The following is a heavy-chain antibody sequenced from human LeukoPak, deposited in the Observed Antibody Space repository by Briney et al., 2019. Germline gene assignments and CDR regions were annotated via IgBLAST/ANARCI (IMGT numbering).Heavy chain of an antibody. V-gene: IGHV4-61*08. CDR3: TRSTNLEAFDI. D-gene: IGHD2-8*01. CDR2: IYYSGST. CDR1: GGSISSGGYY. J-gene: IGHJ3*02. Sequence: PSETLSLTCTVSGGSISSGGYYWSWIRQHPGEGLEWIGYIYYSGSTNYNPSLKSRVTISLDTSKNQCSLKLNSVTTADTAVYYCTRSTNLEAFDIWGQGTMVTVSS.